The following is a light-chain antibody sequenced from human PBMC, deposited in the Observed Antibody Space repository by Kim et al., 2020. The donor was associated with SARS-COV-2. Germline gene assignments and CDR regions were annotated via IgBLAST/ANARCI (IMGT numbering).Light chain of an antibody. V-gene: IGLV1-40*01. CDR3: QSYDSSLSALYV. CDR2: GNS. CDR1: SSNIGEGYD. J-gene: IGLJ1*01. Sequence: VTISGTGSSSNIGEGYDVHWYQQLPGTAPKLLIYGNSNRPSGVPDRFSGSKSGTSASLAITGLQAEDEADYYCQSYDSSLSALYVFGTGTKVTVL.